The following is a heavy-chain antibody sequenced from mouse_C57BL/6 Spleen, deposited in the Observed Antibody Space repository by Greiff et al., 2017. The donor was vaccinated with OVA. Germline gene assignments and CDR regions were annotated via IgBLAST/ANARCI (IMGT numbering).Heavy chain of an antibody. Sequence: QVQLQQSGAELVRPGTSVKVSCKASGYAFTNYLIEWVKQRPGQGLEWIGVINPGSGGTNYNEKFKGKATLTADKSSSTAYMQLSSLTSEDSAVYFCAREGYRRAMDYWGQGTSVTVSS. CDR2: INPGSGGT. CDR1: GYAFTNYL. CDR3: AREGYRRAMDY. D-gene: IGHD2-12*01. J-gene: IGHJ4*01. V-gene: IGHV1-54*01.